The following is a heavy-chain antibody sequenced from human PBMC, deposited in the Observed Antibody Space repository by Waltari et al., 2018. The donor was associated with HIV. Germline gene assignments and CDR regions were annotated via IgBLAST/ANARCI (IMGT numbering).Heavy chain of an antibody. CDR3: VRDDPGYVAIDY. J-gene: IGHJ4*02. D-gene: IGHD2-15*01. CDR2: LRRDTYEA. CDR1: GFDFRRFT. V-gene: IGHV3-7*03. Sequence: LVQSGGGEVQEGGSRVLSCSGSGFDFRRFTLNLVRQTPRRGLGWVASLRRDTYEANYLASVRGRFIISRDNAKSSAYLEMTSLRVEDTATYYCVRDDPGYVAIDYWGQGSQVVVS.